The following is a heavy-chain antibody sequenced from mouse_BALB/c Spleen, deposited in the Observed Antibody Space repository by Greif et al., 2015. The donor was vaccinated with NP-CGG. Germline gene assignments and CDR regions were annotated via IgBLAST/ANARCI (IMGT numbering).Heavy chain of an antibody. J-gene: IGHJ2*01. Sequence: EVQLQESGGGLVQPGGSLRLSCATSGFTFTDYYMSWVRQPPGKALEWLGFIGNKANGYTTEYSASVKGRFTISRDNSQSILYLQTNTLRAEDSATYYCAREYGNYFDYWGQGTTLTVSS. CDR3: AREYGNYFDY. CDR2: IGNKANGYTT. D-gene: IGHD2-10*02. CDR1: GFTFTDYY. V-gene: IGHV7-3*02.